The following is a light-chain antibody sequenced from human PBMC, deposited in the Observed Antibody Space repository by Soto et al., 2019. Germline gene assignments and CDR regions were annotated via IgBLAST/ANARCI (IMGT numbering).Light chain of an antibody. CDR2: EVS. V-gene: IGLV2-14*01. J-gene: IGLJ1*01. Sequence: QSALTQPASVSGSPGQSITISCTGTSSDVGGYNYVSWYQQHPGKAPKLMIYEVSNRPSGVSNRFSGSKSGNTASLTISGLQAEDEGDYFCSSYGITSTRYVFGTGTKLTVL. CDR1: SSDVGGYNY. CDR3: SSYGITSTRYV.